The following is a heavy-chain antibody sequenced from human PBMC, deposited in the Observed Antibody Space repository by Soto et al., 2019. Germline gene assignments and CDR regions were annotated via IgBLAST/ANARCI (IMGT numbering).Heavy chain of an antibody. CDR3: ARDPTVTTSGYYYGMDV. Sequence: QVQLVQSGAEVKKPGASVKVSCKASGYTFTSYGISWVRQAPGQGLERMGWISAYNGNTNYAQKIQGRVTMTTDTSTSTAYMELRSLRSDDTAVYYCARDPTVTTSGYYYGMDVWGQGTTVTVSS. J-gene: IGHJ6*02. D-gene: IGHD4-4*01. CDR2: ISAYNGNT. V-gene: IGHV1-18*01. CDR1: GYTFTSYG.